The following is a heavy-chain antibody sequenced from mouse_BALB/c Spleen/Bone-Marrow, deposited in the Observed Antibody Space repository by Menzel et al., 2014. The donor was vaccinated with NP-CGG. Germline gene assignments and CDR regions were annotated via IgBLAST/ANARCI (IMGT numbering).Heavy chain of an antibody. J-gene: IGHJ1*01. V-gene: IGHV1S81*02. CDR2: INPSNGGT. D-gene: IGHD1-1*01. CDR3: TRSNYGYWYFDV. CDR1: GYSFTNYY. Sequence: LQESGAELVKPGASVKLSCKASGYSFTNYYMYWVKRRPGQGLEWIGEINPSNGGTNFNEKFKNKATLTVGKSSSTAYMQLSSLTSEDSAVYYCTRSNYGYWYFDVWGAGTTVTVSS.